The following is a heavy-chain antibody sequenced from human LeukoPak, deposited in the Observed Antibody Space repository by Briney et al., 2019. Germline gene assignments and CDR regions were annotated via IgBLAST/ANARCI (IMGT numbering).Heavy chain of an antibody. J-gene: IGHJ5*02. CDR2: INHSGST. D-gene: IGHD6-13*01. V-gene: IGHV4-34*01. Sequence: SETLSLTCAVYGGSFSGYYWSWIRQPPGKGLEWIGEINHSGSTNYNPSLNSRLTISVATSKNHFSLKLSSVTAADTAVYYCARLWASAAARIDPSGQGTLVTVSS. CDR1: GGSFSGYY. CDR3: ARLWASAAARIDP.